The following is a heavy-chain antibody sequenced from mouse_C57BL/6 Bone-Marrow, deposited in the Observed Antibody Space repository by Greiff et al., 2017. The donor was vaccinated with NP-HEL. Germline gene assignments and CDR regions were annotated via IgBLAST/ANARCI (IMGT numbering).Heavy chain of an antibody. CDR3: TRGRVYGSSYGFAY. J-gene: IGHJ3*01. CDR1: GYTFTDYE. D-gene: IGHD1-1*01. CDR2: IDPETGGT. Sequence: QVQLQQSGAELVRPGASVTLSCKASGYTFTDYEMHWVKQTPVHGLEWIGAIDPETGGTAYNQKFKGKAILTADKSSSTAYMELRSLTSEDSAVYYCTRGRVYGSSYGFAYWGQGTLVTVSA. V-gene: IGHV1-15*01.